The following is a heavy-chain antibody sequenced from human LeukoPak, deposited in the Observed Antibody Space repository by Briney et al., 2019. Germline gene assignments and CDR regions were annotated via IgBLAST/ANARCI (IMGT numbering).Heavy chain of an antibody. Sequence: KTSETLSLTCTVSGGSISSSSSYWGWIRQPPGKGLEWIGGIYYSGSTYYNPSLKSRVTISVDTSKNQFSLKLSSVTAADTAVYYCARLWYYSGGYVFDLWGQGTMLAVSS. CDR1: GGSISSSSSY. CDR3: ARLWYYSGGYVFDL. V-gene: IGHV4-39*01. CDR2: IYYSGST. D-gene: IGHD2/OR15-2a*01. J-gene: IGHJ3*01.